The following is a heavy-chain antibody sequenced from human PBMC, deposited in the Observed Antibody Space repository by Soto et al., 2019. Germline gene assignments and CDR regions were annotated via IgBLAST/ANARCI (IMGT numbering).Heavy chain of an antibody. J-gene: IGHJ4*01. Sequence: SVKVSCKASGGTFSSYAISWVRQAPGQGLEWMGGIIPIFGTANYAQKFQGRVTITADKSTSTAYMELSSLRSEDTAVYYCARDQAAYCGGDCYSYDYWCHVTLVTVSS. V-gene: IGHV1-69*06. CDR1: GGTFSSYA. D-gene: IGHD2-21*02. CDR2: IIPIFGTA. CDR3: ARDQAAYCGGDCYSYDY.